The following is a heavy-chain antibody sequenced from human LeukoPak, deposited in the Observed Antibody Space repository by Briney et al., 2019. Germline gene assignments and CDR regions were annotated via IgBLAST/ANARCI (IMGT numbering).Heavy chain of an antibody. CDR1: GVTFSYAW. CDR2: IKSKRDGGTR. D-gene: IGHD1-26*01. CDR3: TTDLGSGSLFDY. V-gene: IGHV3-15*01. Sequence: GGSLRLSCAASGVTFSYAWMSWVRQAPGKGLELVGRIKSKRDGGTRDYAAPVKGRFTFSRDDSKNTVCLQMNSLKTEDTAVYYCTTDLGSGSLFDYWGQGALVTVSS. J-gene: IGHJ4*02.